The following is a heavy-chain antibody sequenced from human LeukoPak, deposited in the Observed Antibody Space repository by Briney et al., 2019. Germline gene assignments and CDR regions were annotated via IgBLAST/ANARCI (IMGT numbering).Heavy chain of an antibody. V-gene: IGHV4-4*07. Sequence: SETLSLTCTVSGGSISSYYWSWIRQPAGKGLEWIGRIYTSGSTNYNPSLKSRVTMSVDTSKNQFSLKLSSVTAADTAVYYCAREWYSGYDYPYYGMDVWGQGTTVTVSS. CDR2: IYTSGST. J-gene: IGHJ6*02. CDR1: GGSISSYY. CDR3: AREWYSGYDYPYYGMDV. D-gene: IGHD5-12*01.